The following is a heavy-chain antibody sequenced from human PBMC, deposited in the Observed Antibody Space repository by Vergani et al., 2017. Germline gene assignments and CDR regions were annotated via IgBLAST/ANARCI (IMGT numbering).Heavy chain of an antibody. V-gene: IGHV3-33*01. Sequence: QVQLVESGGGVVQPGRSLRLSCAASGFTFSSYGMHWVRQAPGKGLEWVAVIWYDGSNKYYADSVKGRFTISRDNPKNTLYLQMNSLRAEDTAVYYCARDRDYYGSGASDYWGQGTLVTVSS. D-gene: IGHD3-10*01. CDR2: IWYDGSNK. CDR3: ARDRDYYGSGASDY. CDR1: GFTFSSYG. J-gene: IGHJ4*02.